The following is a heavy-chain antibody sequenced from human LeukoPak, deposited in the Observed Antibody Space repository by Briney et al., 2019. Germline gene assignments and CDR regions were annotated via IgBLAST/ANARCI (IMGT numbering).Heavy chain of an antibody. CDR1: GGSISSYY. CDR2: IYTTGST. V-gene: IGHV4-4*07. J-gene: IGHJ6*02. D-gene: IGHD6-13*01. CDR3: ARDGGPYSSSWNYYYGMDV. Sequence: PETPSLTCTVPGGSISSYYWSWIRQPPGKRREWIGRIYTTGSTNYSPSLKSRVTMSVDTSKNQFSLKLSSVTAADTAVYYCARDGGPYSSSWNYYYGMDVWGQGTTVTVSS.